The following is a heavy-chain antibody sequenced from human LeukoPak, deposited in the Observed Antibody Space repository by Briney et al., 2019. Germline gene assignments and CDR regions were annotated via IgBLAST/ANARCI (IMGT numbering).Heavy chain of an antibody. J-gene: IGHJ4*02. CDR1: GYTFTNYD. D-gene: IGHD6-19*01. Sequence: ASVKVSCKASGYTFTNYDLNWVRQATGQGLEWMGWMSPNSGDTGYAQKFQGRVTVTRNTSISTAYIEVSSLTSEDTAVYYCARYASGWWWPFDSWGQGTQVTVSS. CDR2: MSPNSGDT. V-gene: IGHV1-8*01. CDR3: ARYASGWWWPFDS.